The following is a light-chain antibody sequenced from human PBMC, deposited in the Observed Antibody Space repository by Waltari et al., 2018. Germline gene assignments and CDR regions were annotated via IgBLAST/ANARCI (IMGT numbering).Light chain of an antibody. Sequence: IVMTQSPGTLSVSPGQRASLPCRASETIYNFLAWYQQKPGQRPRLLIHGISTRAAGVPARVTGSGSGAEFTLTIDSLQSDDFARYFCQQYFNWPLTFGQGTKVEI. CDR1: ETIYNF. CDR3: QQYFNWPLT. J-gene: IGKJ1*01. CDR2: GIS. V-gene: IGKV3-15*01.